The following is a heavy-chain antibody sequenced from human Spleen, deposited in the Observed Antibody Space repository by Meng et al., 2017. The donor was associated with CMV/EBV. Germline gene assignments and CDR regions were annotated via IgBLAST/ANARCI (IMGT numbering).Heavy chain of an antibody. J-gene: IGHJ4*02. Sequence: LSLTCAASGFTFSSYEMNWVRQAPGKGLEWVSYISSSGSTIYYADSVKGRFPISRDNAKNSLYLQMNSLRAEDTAVYYCARDYCSSTSCHGFDYWGQGTLVTVSS. CDR3: ARDYCSSTSCHGFDY. D-gene: IGHD2-2*01. CDR2: ISSSGSTI. V-gene: IGHV3-48*03. CDR1: GFTFSSYE.